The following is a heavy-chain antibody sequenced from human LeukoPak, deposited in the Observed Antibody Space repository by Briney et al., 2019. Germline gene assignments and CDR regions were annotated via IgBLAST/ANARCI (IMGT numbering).Heavy chain of an antibody. CDR2: ISGSGGST. V-gene: IGHV3-23*01. Sequence: GGSLRLSCAASGFSFSIYNMNWVRQAPGKGLEWVSAISGSGGSTYYADSVKGRFTISRDNSKNTLYLQMNSLRAEDTAVYYCAKSTAKGYCSSTSCPLDYWGQGTLVTVSS. J-gene: IGHJ4*02. CDR1: GFSFSIYN. CDR3: AKSTAKGYCSSTSCPLDY. D-gene: IGHD2-2*01.